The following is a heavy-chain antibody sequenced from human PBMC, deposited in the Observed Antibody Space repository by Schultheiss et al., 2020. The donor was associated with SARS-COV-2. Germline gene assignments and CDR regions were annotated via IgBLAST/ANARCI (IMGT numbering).Heavy chain of an antibody. V-gene: IGHV3-21*01. J-gene: IGHJ4*02. CDR2: ISSSSSYI. CDR1: GFTFSSYG. CDR3: VKQAYYYDSSGYYYVWYFDY. Sequence: GGSLRLSCAASGFTFSSYGMHWVRQAPGKGLEWVSSISSSSSYIYYADSVKGRFTISRDNSKNTLYLQMSSLRAEDTAVYYCVKQAYYYDSSGYYYVWYFDYWGQGTLVTVSS. D-gene: IGHD3-22*01.